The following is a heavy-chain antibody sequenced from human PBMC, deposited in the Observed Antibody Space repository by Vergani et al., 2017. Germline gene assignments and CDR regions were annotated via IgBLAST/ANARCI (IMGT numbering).Heavy chain of an antibody. CDR2: IYYSGST. CDR1: GGSISNYY. CDR3: AGHDYGGNADY. J-gene: IGHJ4*02. V-gene: IGHV4-59*08. Sequence: QVQLQESGPGLVKPSETLSLTCTVSGGSISNYYWSWIRQPPGKGLEWIGYIYYSGSTNYNPSLKSRVTISVDTSKNQFSLKLSSVTAADTAVYYCAGHDYGGNADYWGQGTLVTVSS. D-gene: IGHD4-23*01.